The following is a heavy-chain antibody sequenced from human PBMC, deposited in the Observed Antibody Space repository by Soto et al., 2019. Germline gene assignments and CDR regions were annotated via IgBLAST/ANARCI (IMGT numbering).Heavy chain of an antibody. V-gene: IGHV4-30-4*01. CDR1: GGSISSGDYY. Sequence: QVQLQESDPGLVKPSQTLSLTCTVSGGSISSGDYYWSWIRQPPGKGLEWIGYIYYSGSTYYNPSLKSRVTRSVDTTKNQFSLKLSSVTAADTAVYYWAREPWIAAAGMFDPWGQGTLVTVSS. J-gene: IGHJ5*02. CDR2: IYYSGST. CDR3: AREPWIAAAGMFDP. D-gene: IGHD6-13*01.